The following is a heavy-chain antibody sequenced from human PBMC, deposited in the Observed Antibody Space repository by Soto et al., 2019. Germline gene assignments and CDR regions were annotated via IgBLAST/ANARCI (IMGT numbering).Heavy chain of an antibody. CDR2: ISGYNGLT. CDR3: AREWSAAGNYYGMDV. CDR1: GYTFSNYG. Sequence: QVQLVQSGDEVKKSGASVKVSCKASGYTFSNYGISWVRQAPGQGLEWMGWISGYNGLTAYAQNVQGRVTMTIDTPTTTVFMEMTGLRSNDTAVYYCAREWSAAGNYYGMDVWGQGTTVTVSS. J-gene: IGHJ6*02. V-gene: IGHV1-18*04. D-gene: IGHD6-13*01.